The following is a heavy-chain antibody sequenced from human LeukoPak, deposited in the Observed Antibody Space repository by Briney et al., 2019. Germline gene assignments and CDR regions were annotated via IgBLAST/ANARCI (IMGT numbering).Heavy chain of an antibody. D-gene: IGHD1-1*01. Sequence: SETLSLTCTVSGGSIGSYYWTWIRQSPGNGLEWIGYIAYSGSTNYNPSLKSRVTISVDTSKNQFSLKLRSVTAADTAVYYCARDGGKWNDDGYYHYMDVWGRGTTVTISS. J-gene: IGHJ6*03. CDR1: GGSIGSYY. V-gene: IGHV4-59*01. CDR3: ARDGGKWNDDGYYHYMDV. CDR2: IAYSGST.